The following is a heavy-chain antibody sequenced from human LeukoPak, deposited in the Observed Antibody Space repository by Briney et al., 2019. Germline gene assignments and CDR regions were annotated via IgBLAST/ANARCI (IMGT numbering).Heavy chain of an antibody. CDR2: IYYSGST. Sequence: SETLSLTCTVSGGSISSYYWSWIRQPPGKGLEWIGYIYYSGSTNYNPSLKSRVTISVDTSKNQFSLKLSSVTAADTAVYYCARATMIGAFDIWGQGTMVTVSS. D-gene: IGHD3-10*02. J-gene: IGHJ3*02. V-gene: IGHV4-59*01. CDR1: GGSISSYY. CDR3: ARATMIGAFDI.